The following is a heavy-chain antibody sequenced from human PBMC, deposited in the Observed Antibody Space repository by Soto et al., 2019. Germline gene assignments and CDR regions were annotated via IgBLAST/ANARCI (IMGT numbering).Heavy chain of an antibody. CDR2: IFYSGST. CDR3: ARIDPPLLLAWFDP. D-gene: IGHD2-15*01. CDR1: GASISDNY. V-gene: IGHV4-59*01. Sequence: QVQLQESGPGLVKPSETLSLTCTLSGASISDNYWSWIRQPPGKGLEWIGYIFYSGSTNYNPSLESRVTISIDTPTNQFSLRLNSVTAADKAVYYCARIDPPLLLAWFDPWGQGTLVTVSS. J-gene: IGHJ5*02.